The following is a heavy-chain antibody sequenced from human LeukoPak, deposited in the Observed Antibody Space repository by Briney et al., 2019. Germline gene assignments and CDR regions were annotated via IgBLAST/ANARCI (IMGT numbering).Heavy chain of an antibody. Sequence: PGRSLRLSCAASGFIFSSYGMHWVRQAPGKGLEWVAVISYDGSNKYYADSVKGRFTISRDNSKNTLYLQMNSLRAEDTALYYCAKDIDGDYGIHFDYWGQGTLVTVSS. D-gene: IGHD4-17*01. V-gene: IGHV3-30*18. CDR2: ISYDGSNK. J-gene: IGHJ4*02. CDR3: AKDIDGDYGIHFDY. CDR1: GFIFSSYG.